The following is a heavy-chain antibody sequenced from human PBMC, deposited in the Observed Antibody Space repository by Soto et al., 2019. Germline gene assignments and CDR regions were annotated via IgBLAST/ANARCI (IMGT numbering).Heavy chain of an antibody. CDR2: ISNDGSIT. CDR3: ARVGLGVATIYAS. V-gene: IGHV3-74*01. CDR1: GFTFSSYW. Sequence: EVQLVESGGGVVQPGGSLRLSCAASGFTFSSYWIHWVRQAPGKGLVWVSRISNDGSITSYADSVRGRFTISRDNAKNTLYLQMNSLRAEDTAVYYCARVGLGVATIYASWGPGTLVTVSS. J-gene: IGHJ5*02. D-gene: IGHD5-12*01.